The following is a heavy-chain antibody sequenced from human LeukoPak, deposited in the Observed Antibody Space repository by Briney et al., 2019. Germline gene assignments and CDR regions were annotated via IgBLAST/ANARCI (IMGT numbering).Heavy chain of an antibody. Sequence: PGGSLRLSCAASGFTVSSNYMSWVRQAPGKGLEWVSGISGSGDSTYYADSVKGRFTISRDNSKNTLYLQMNSLRADDTAVYYCARGRYCSSSTCYLDCWGQGTLVTVSS. CDR3: ARGRYCSSSTCYLDC. D-gene: IGHD2-2*01. V-gene: IGHV3-23*01. J-gene: IGHJ4*02. CDR1: GFTVSSNY. CDR2: ISGSGDST.